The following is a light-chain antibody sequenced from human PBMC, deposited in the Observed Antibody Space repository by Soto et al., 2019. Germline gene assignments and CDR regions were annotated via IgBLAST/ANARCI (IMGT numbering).Light chain of an antibody. CDR1: SSDVGGYNY. Sequence: QSALTQPASVSGAPGQSVTISCTGTSSDVGGYNYDSWHQQHPSKSPKLMIYEVSNRPSGASNRFSASKSGTAASLTIAGHQAEDEAYYYCSSYTSSSTLVFGGGTKLTVL. V-gene: IGLV2-14*01. J-gene: IGLJ2*01. CDR2: EVS. CDR3: SSYTSSSTLV.